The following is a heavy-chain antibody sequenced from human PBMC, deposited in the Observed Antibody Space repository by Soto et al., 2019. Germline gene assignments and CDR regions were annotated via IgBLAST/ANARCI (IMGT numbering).Heavy chain of an antibody. Sequence: QVQLVQSGAEVKKPGSSVKVSCKASRGTFSSYAISWVRQAPGQGLEWMGGLIPILGTANYAQKFQGRVTINAIESTSTAYMELSRLRSEDTKLYYCARLTPYSNYGSDDDYGIYVLYQRTTVTVSS. CDR3: ARLTPYSNYGSDDDYGIYV. D-gene: IGHD4-4*01. CDR1: RGTFSSYA. CDR2: LIPILGTA. V-gene: IGHV1-69*12. J-gene: IGHJ6*02.